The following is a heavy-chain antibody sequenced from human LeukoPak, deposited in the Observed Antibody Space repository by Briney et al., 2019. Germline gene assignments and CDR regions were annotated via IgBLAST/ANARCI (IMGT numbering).Heavy chain of an antibody. V-gene: IGHV1-18*01. CDR1: GYTFTSYG. Sequence: ASVKVSCKASGYTFTSYGYNWVRQAPGQGLEWMGWISAYNGNTKYAQKFQGRVTMTTVTSTGTAYMELRSLTSDDTAVYYCARAKTLEPSPSNAFDFWGQGTMVTVSS. CDR2: ISAYNGNT. CDR3: ARAKTLEPSPSNAFDF. J-gene: IGHJ3*01. D-gene: IGHD1-1*01.